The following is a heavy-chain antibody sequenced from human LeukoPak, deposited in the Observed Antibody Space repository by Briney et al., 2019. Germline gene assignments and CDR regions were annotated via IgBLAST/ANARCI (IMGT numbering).Heavy chain of an antibody. J-gene: IGHJ4*02. CDR3: ARGFIAARLLDY. CDR1: GYTFTGYY. V-gene: IGHV1-2*02. CDR2: INPNSGGT. Sequence: HGASVKVSCKASGYTFTGYYMHWVRQAPGQGLEWMGWINPNSGGTNYAQKFQGRVTMTRETSISTAYMELSRLRSDDTAVYYCARGFIAARLLDYWGQGTLVTVSS. D-gene: IGHD6-6*01.